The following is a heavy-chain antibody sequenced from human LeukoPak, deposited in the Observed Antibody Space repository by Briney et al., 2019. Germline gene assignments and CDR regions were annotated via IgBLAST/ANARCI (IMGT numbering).Heavy chain of an antibody. J-gene: IGHJ4*02. D-gene: IGHD3-10*01. V-gene: IGHV4-38-2*02. CDR2: IYYSGST. CDR3: ARTRYYYGSRSYGAPYYFDY. Sequence: SETLSLTCTVSGYSISSGYYWGWIRQPPGKGLEWIGSIYYSGSTYYNPSLKNRLTISVDTSKNQFSLKLSSVTAADTAVYYCARTRYYYGSRSYGAPYYFDYWGQETLVTVSS. CDR1: GYSISSGYY.